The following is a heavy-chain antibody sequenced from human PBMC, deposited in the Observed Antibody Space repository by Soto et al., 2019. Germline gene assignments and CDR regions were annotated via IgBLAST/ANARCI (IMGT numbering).Heavy chain of an antibody. D-gene: IGHD3-3*01. Sequence: SVKVSCKASGGTFSSYAMSWVRQAPGQGLEWMGGIIPIFGTANYAQKFQGRVTITADESTGTAYMELSSLRSEDTAVYYCASTRTIFGVVIVYNWFDPWGQGTLVTVSS. CDR2: IIPIFGTA. V-gene: IGHV1-69*13. J-gene: IGHJ5*02. CDR3: ASTRTIFGVVIVYNWFDP. CDR1: GGTFSSYA.